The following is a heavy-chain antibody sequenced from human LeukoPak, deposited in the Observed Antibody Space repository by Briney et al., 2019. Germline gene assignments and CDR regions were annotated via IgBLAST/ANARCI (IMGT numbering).Heavy chain of an antibody. J-gene: IGHJ6*02. D-gene: IGHD3-10*01. CDR1: GFTFNTYS. CDR3: AKDLKSMVRGACMDA. Sequence: GGSLRLSCAASGFTFNTYSMHWVRQAPGKGLEWVAVITYDGYYKYYADSVKGRFTISSDNSKNTLFLQMNSLRAEDTAVYYCAKDLKSMVRGACMDAWGQGTTVTVSS. CDR2: ITYDGYYK. V-gene: IGHV3-30*18.